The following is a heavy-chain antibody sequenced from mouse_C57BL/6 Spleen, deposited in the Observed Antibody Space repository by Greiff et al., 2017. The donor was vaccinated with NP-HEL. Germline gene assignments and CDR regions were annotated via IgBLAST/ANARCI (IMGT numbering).Heavy chain of an antibody. CDR1: GYTFTTYP. Sequence: VKLMESGAELVKPGASVKMSCKASGYTFTTYPIEWMKQNHGKSLEWIGNFHPYNDDTKYNEKFKGKATLTVEKSSSTVYLELSRLTSDDSAVYYCARRGYDYDDAMDYWGQGTSVTVSS. CDR2: FHPYNDDT. D-gene: IGHD2-4*01. J-gene: IGHJ4*01. V-gene: IGHV1-47*01. CDR3: ARRGYDYDDAMDY.